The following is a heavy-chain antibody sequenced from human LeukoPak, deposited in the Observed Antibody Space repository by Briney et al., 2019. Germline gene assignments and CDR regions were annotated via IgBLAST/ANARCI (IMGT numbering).Heavy chain of an antibody. J-gene: IGHJ4*02. CDR2: IKGDESAK. CDR3: ARDVGGSLDY. V-gene: IGHV3-7*01. CDR1: GFTLTTYW. Sequence: GGSLRLSCAASGFTLTTYWMAWVRQAPGKGLEWVANIKGDESAKHQADSVKGRFTISRDNAQNSVYLQMSSLRVEDTAVYYCARDVGGSLDYWGQGTLVTVSS. D-gene: IGHD1-26*01.